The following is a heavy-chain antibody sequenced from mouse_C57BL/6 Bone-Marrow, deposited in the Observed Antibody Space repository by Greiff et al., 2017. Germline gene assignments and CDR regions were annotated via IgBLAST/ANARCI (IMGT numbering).Heavy chain of an antibody. J-gene: IGHJ3*01. D-gene: IGHD1-1*01. CDR3: ARGIYYYGSSSPWFAY. CDR1: GYTFTSYG. Sequence: VQLVESGAELARPGASVKLSCKASGYTFTSYGISWVKQRTGQGLEWIGEIYPRSGNTYYNEKFKGKATLTADKSSSTAYMELRSLTSEDSAVYFCARGIYYYGSSSPWFAYWGQGTLVTVSA. V-gene: IGHV1-81*01. CDR2: IYPRSGNT.